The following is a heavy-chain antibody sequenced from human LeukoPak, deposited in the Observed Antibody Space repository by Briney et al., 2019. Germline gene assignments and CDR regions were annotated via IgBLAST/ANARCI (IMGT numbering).Heavy chain of an antibody. CDR2: IKHSGST. CDR1: GFTFSSYE. D-gene: IGHD3-3*01. V-gene: IGHV4-34*01. Sequence: GSLRLSCAASGFTFSSYEMNWVRQPPGKGLEWIGEIKHSGSTNYNPSLKSRVTISVDTSKNQFSLKLSSVTAADTAVYYCARGPRITIFGVVINRAFDIWGQGTMVPVSS. J-gene: IGHJ3*02. CDR3: ARGPRITIFGVVINRAFDI.